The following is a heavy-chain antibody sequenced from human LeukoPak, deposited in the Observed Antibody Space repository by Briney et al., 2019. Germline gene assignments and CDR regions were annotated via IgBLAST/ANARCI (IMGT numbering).Heavy chain of an antibody. V-gene: IGHV1-8*01. D-gene: IGHD3-16*01. CDR1: GYTFTSYD. CDR3: VKGDKMLTWRRTYNRFDP. J-gene: IGHJ5*02. CDR2: MNPNSGNT. Sequence: ASVKVSCKASGYTFTSYDINWVRQATGQGLEWMGWMNPNSGNTGYAQKFQGRVTMTRNTSISTAYMELSSLRAEDTAVYFCVKGDKMLTWRRTYNRFDPWGQGTLVTVSS.